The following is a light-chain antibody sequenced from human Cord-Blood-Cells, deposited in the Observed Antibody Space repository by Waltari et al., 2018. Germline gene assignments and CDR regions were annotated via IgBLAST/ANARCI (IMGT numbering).Light chain of an antibody. CDR3: CSYPRTSTDAV. CDR1: SSYVRSYNL. Sequence: QSALTQPASVSGSPGQSITISCTGTSSYVRSYNLVSWYQQHRSKAPKLMIYERSKPAAGVYHLFYGSNTGNTASPTISRLQAEDEADSHCCSYPRTSTDAVFGGGTNLT. CDR2: ERS. V-gene: IGLV2-23*01. J-gene: IGLJ2*01.